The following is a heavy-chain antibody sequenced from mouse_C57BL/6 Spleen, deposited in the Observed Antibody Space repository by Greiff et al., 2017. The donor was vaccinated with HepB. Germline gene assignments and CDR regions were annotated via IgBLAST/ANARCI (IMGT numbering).Heavy chain of an antibody. V-gene: IGHV1-81*01. CDR2: IYPRSGNT. CDR1: GYTFTSYG. D-gene: IGHD2-4*01. Sequence: VQLQQSGAELARPGASVKLSCKASGYTFTSYGISWVKQRTGQGLEWIGEIYPRSGNTYYNEKFKGKATLTADKSSSTAYMELRSLTSEDSAVYFCARKEGYDYDDYAMDYWGQGTSVTVSS. CDR3: ARKEGYDYDDYAMDY. J-gene: IGHJ4*01.